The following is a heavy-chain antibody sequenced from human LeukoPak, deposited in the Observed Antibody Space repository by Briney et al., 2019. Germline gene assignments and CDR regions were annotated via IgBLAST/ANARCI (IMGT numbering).Heavy chain of an antibody. CDR3: AKGLARRTDVLDV. V-gene: IGHV3-23*01. CDR1: GFTFSSYA. CDR2: ISGSGGST. D-gene: IGHD3-9*01. Sequence: GGSLRLSCAASGFTFSSYAMSWVRQAPGKGLEWVSAISGSGGSTYYADSVKGRFTIYRDDSKNSLYLQMTSLRAEAKAVYSCAKGLARRTDVLDVWGQGTTVTVSS. J-gene: IGHJ6*02.